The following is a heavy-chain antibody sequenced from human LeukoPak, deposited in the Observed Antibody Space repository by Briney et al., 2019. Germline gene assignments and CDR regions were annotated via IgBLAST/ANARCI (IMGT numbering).Heavy chain of an antibody. CDR3: ARGGGLDV. V-gene: IGHV3-7*03. Sequence: GGSLRLSCVASGFPFSSYWMNWARQAPGKGLGWVASINHNGNVNYYVDSVKGRFTISRDNAKNSLYLQMSNLRAEDTAVYFCARGGGLDVWGQGATVTVSS. CDR2: INHNGNVN. J-gene: IGHJ6*02. D-gene: IGHD3-16*01. CDR1: GFPFSSYW.